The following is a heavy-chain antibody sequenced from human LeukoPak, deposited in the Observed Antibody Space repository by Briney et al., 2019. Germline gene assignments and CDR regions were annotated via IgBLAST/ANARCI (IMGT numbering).Heavy chain of an antibody. D-gene: IGHD7-27*01. CDR3: ARGELGIAYYYYCMDV. V-gene: IGHV1-69*06. Sequence: GSSVKVSCKASGGTFTSYAISWVRQAPGQGREWMGGINPIFGTANYAQKLQGRVTITADKSTSTAYMELSSLRSEDTAVYYCARGELGIAYYYYCMDVWGKGTTVTVSS. J-gene: IGHJ6*03. CDR1: GGTFTSYA. CDR2: INPIFGTA.